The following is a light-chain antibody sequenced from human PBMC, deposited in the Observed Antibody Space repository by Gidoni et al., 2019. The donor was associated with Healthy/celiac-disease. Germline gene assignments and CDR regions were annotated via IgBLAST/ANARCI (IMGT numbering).Light chain of an antibody. CDR2: WAS. V-gene: IGKV4-1*01. J-gene: IGKJ1*01. CDR1: QSVLYSSNNKYY. CDR3: QQYYSTPWT. Sequence: DIVMTQSPDSLAVSLGERATINCKSSQSVLYSSNNKYYLARYQQQPAQPLKLLIYWASTRESGVPDRFSGSGSGTDFTLTISSLQAEAVAVYYCQQYYSTPWTFGQGTKVEIK.